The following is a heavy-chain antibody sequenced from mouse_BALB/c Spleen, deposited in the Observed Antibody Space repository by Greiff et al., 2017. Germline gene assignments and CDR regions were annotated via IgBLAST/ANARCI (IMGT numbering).Heavy chain of an antibody. V-gene: IGHV14-3*02. D-gene: IGHD2-3*01. CDR1: GFNIKDTY. CDR2: IDPANGNT. J-gene: IGHJ4*01. Sequence: EVQLQHSGAELVKPGASVKLSCTASGFNIKDTYMHWVKQRPEQGLEWIGRIDPANGNTKYDPKFQGKATITADTSSNTAYLQLSSLTSEDTAVYYCARDDGYYEYAMDYWGQGTSVTVSS. CDR3: ARDDGYYEYAMDY.